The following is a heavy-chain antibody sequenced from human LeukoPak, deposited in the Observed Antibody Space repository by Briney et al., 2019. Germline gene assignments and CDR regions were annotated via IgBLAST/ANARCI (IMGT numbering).Heavy chain of an antibody. Sequence: GGSLRLSCAASGFTFSTYAMHWVRQAPGKGLEWVSLISGDGGSTYYADSVKGRFTISRDNSKNSLYLQMNSLRTEDTALYYCAKGVSNYYYYYGMDVWGQGTTVTVSS. CDR1: GFTFSTYA. CDR2: ISGDGGST. J-gene: IGHJ6*02. CDR3: AKGVSNYYYYYGMDV. V-gene: IGHV3-43*02. D-gene: IGHD6-13*01.